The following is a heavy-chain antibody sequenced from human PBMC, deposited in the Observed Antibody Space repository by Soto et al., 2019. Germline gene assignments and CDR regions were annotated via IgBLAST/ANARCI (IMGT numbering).Heavy chain of an antibody. CDR3: AREALNGYN. V-gene: IGHV1-69*12. Sequence: QVQLVQSGAEVKKPGSSVKVSCKASVGTFSNYAISWVRQAPGQGLEWMGGIIPIFGTANYAQKSQGRVTITADESTSTAHMELSSLRSEDTAVYYCAREALNGYNWGQGTLVTVSS. CDR2: IIPIFGTA. D-gene: IGHD5-18*01. CDR1: VGTFSNYA. J-gene: IGHJ4*02.